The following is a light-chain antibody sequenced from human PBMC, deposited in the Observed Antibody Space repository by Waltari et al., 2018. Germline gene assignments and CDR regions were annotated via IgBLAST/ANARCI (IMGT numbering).Light chain of an antibody. Sequence: QSALTQPASVSASPGASITISCTATSSAVGAFNSVSWYQQHPGKAPKFMIYDVSNRPSGVSHRFSGSKSGNTTSLTISGLQAEDEAVYYCSSFTTSSTLLFGGGTKLTVL. CDR2: DVS. CDR3: SSFTTSSTLL. J-gene: IGLJ2*01. CDR1: SSAVGAFNS. V-gene: IGLV2-14*03.